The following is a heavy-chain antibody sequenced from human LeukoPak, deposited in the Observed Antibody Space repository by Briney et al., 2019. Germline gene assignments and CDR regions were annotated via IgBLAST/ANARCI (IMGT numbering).Heavy chain of an antibody. J-gene: IGHJ4*02. Sequence: ASVKVSCKASGGTFSSYAISWVRQAPGQGLEWMGGIIPIFGTANYAQKFQGRVTITADESTSTAYMELSSLRSEDTAVYYCAREYVDSSSWDYYFDYWGQGTLSPSPQ. V-gene: IGHV1-69*01. CDR1: GGTFSSYA. CDR2: IIPIFGTA. D-gene: IGHD6-13*01. CDR3: AREYVDSSSWDYYFDY.